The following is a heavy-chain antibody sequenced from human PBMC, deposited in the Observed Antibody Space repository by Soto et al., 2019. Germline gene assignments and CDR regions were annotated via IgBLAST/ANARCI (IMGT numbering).Heavy chain of an antibody. D-gene: IGHD1-1*01. CDR2: IKSKTDGGAR. CDR3: VEGWNDF. V-gene: IGHV3-15*01. CDR1: GFMFSSAW. J-gene: IGHJ4*02. Sequence: EVQLVESGGDLVEPGGPLRHSCVTSGFMFSSAWMSWVRQAPGKGLEWVGRIKSKTDGGARDYAAPVNGRFSISRDDSKSTLYLQMNSLRAEDTALYYCVEGWNDFWGQGTLVTVSS.